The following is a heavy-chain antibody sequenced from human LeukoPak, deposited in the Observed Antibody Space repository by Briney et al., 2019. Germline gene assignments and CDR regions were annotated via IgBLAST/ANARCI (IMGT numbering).Heavy chain of an antibody. D-gene: IGHD2-2*01. Sequence: PGGSLRLSCAASGFTFSSYGMSWVRQAPGKGLEWVSTISGSGGSTYYADSVRGRFTISRDNSKSTLYLQMNSLRAEDTAVYYCAKGANFVVVPAAVNWFDPWGQGTLVTVSS. CDR3: AKGANFVVVPAAVNWFDP. CDR2: ISGSGGST. CDR1: GFTFSSYG. V-gene: IGHV3-23*01. J-gene: IGHJ5*02.